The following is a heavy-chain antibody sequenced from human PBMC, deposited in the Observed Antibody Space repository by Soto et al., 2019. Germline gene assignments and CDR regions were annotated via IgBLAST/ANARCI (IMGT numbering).Heavy chain of an antibody. CDR3: ARVRYAYGSGPTLAS. J-gene: IGHJ4*02. V-gene: IGHV1-69*02. CDR2: IVPILGVP. Sequence: QVQLVQSGAEVKKPGSSVKVSCKASGGTFSSYTVSWVRQAPGQGLEWMGRIVPILGVPNYAQRFQGRVTLTADTVTIPASIALSSLRSAHTAVYSCARVRYAYGSGPTLASWGQGTLVTFSS. CDR1: GGTFSSYT. D-gene: IGHD3-10*01.